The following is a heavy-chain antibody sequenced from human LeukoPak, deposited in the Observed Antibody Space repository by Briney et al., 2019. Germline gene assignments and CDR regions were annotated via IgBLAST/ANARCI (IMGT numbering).Heavy chain of an antibody. CDR3: ARHMVRGVIDAFDI. J-gene: IGHJ3*02. D-gene: IGHD3-10*01. V-gene: IGHV3-7*01. Sequence: GGSLRLSCAASGFTFSSYWMSWVRQAPGKGLEWVANIKQDGSEKYYVDSVKGRFTISRDNGKNSLYLQMNSLRAEDTAVYYCARHMVRGVIDAFDIWGQGTMVTVSS. CDR1: GFTFSSYW. CDR2: IKQDGSEK.